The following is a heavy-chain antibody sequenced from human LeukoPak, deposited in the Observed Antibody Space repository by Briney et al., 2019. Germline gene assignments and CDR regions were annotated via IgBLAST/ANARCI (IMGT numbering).Heavy chain of an antibody. CDR1: GYTFTTYD. Sequence: GASVKVSCNASGYTFTTYDINWVRQATGQGLGWMGWMNPNSGNTGYAEKFQGRVTITRNTSISKAYMELSSLRSEDTAVYYCAKSKVGASRHYMDVWGKGTTVTVSS. CDR3: AKSKVGASRHYMDV. D-gene: IGHD1-26*01. J-gene: IGHJ6*03. V-gene: IGHV1-8*01. CDR2: MNPNSGNT.